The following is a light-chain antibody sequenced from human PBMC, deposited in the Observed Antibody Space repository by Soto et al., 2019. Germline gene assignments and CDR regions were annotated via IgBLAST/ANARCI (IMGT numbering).Light chain of an antibody. CDR1: SSNIGSTYD. CDR2: GNT. V-gene: IGLV1-40*01. J-gene: IGLJ1*01. Sequence: HSVLTQPPSVSWAPGQRVTISCTGSSSNIGSTYDVQWYQQLPGTAPKLLIHGNTNRPSGVPDRFSGSKSGTSASLAITGLQADDEADYYCQSYDDSLSVHYVFGTGTKVTVL. CDR3: QSYDDSLSVHYV.